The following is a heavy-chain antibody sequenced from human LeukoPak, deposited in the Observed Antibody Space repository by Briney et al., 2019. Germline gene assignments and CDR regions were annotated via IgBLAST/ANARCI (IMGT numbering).Heavy chain of an antibody. J-gene: IGHJ4*02. D-gene: IGHD4-17*01. Sequence: SGGSLRLSCAASGFTFSNAWMSWVRQAPGKGLEWVGRIKSKTDGGTTDYAAPVKGRFTISRDDSKNTLYLQMNSLKTEDTAVYYCTTTSDYGDHKRWGQGTLVTVSS. V-gene: IGHV3-15*01. CDR3: TTTSDYGDHKR. CDR2: IKSKTDGGTT. CDR1: GFTFSNAW.